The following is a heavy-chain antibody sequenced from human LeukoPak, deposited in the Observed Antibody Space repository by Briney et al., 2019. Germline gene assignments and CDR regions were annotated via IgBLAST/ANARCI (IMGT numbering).Heavy chain of an antibody. D-gene: IGHD3-22*01. Sequence: SETLSLTCTVSGGSISSYYWSWIRQPPGKGLEWIGYIYYSGSTNYNPSLKSRVTISVDTSKNQFSLKLSSVTAAATAVYYCARDPPSSSGYPLGYFDYWGQGTLVTVSS. V-gene: IGHV4-59*01. CDR1: GGSISSYY. J-gene: IGHJ4*02. CDR2: IYYSGST. CDR3: ARDPPSSSGYPLGYFDY.